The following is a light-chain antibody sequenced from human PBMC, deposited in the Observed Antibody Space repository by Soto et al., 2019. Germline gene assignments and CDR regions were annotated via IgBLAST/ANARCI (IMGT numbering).Light chain of an antibody. V-gene: IGKV1-13*02. Sequence: AIQLTQSPSSLSACVGDRVTITCRASQDIRGALAWYQQKPGKPPKLLIFDVSSLQSGVPSRFSGSGSGTDFTLTISSLQPEDFATYYCQQFNTYPITFGQGTRLEIK. CDR2: DVS. CDR3: QQFNTYPIT. CDR1: QDIRGA. J-gene: IGKJ5*01.